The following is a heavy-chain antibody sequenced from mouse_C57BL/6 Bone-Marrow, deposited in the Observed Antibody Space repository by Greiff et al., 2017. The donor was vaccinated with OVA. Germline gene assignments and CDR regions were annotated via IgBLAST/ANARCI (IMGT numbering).Heavy chain of an antibody. V-gene: IGHV3-1*01. D-gene: IGHD2-3*01. Sequence: EVQLQQSGPGMVKPSQSLSLTCTVTGYSITSGYDWHWIRHFPGNNLEWMGYISYSGSTNYNPSLKSRISITHDTSKNHFFLKLNSVTTEDTATYYCARGDDGYFPWCAYWGQGTLVTVSA. CDR2: ISYSGST. CDR1: GYSITSGYD. J-gene: IGHJ3*01. CDR3: ARGDDGYFPWCAY.